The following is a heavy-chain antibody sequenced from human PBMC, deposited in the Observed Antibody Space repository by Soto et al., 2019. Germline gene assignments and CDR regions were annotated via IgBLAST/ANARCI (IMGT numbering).Heavy chain of an antibody. Sequence: QVQLVQSGAEVKKPGSSVKVSCKASGGTFSSYTISWVRQAPGQGLEWMGRIIPILGIANYAQKFQGRVTITADKSTSTAYMELSSLRSEYTAVYYCAREHAYGSGSPPDYWGQGTLVTVSS. CDR1: GGTFSSYT. CDR3: AREHAYGSGSPPDY. D-gene: IGHD3-10*01. J-gene: IGHJ4*02. CDR2: IIPILGIA. V-gene: IGHV1-69*08.